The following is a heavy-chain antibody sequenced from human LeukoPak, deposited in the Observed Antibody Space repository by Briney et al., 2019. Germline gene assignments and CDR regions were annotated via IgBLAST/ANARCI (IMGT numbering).Heavy chain of an antibody. J-gene: IGHJ4*02. V-gene: IGHV3-23*01. CDR2: ISGSGGST. Sequence: PGGSLRLSCAASGFTFSSYAMSWVRQAPGKGLEWVSAISGSGGSTYYADSVKGRFTISRDNSKNTLYLQMNSLRAEDTAVYYCAKELSCSGGSCYQHAYDYWGRGTLVTVSS. D-gene: IGHD2-15*01. CDR1: GFTFSSYA. CDR3: AKELSCSGGSCYQHAYDY.